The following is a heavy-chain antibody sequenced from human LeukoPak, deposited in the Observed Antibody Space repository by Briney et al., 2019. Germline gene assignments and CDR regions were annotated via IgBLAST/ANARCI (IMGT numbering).Heavy chain of an antibody. CDR2: IWYDGSNK. Sequence: PGGPLRLSCAASGFTLSSYGMHWVRQAPGKGLEWVAVIWYDGSNKYYADSVKGRFTISRDNSKNTPYLQMSSLRAEDTAVYYCARDHYGMDVWGQGTTVTVSS. CDR3: ARDHYGMDV. CDR1: GFTLSSYG. V-gene: IGHV3-33*01. J-gene: IGHJ6*02.